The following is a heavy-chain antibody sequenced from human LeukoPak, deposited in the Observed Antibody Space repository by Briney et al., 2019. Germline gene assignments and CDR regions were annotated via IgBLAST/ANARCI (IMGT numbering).Heavy chain of an antibody. Sequence: TGGSLRLSCAASAFTFSTYSMNWVRQAPGKGLEWVSYISRGGDAIYYADSVKGRFTISRDNAKNSLYLQMNSLRAEDTAVYYCARRSYYLDYWGQGTLVTVSS. CDR1: AFTFSTYS. CDR3: ARRSYYLDY. J-gene: IGHJ4*02. D-gene: IGHD3-10*01. CDR2: ISRGGDAI. V-gene: IGHV3-48*01.